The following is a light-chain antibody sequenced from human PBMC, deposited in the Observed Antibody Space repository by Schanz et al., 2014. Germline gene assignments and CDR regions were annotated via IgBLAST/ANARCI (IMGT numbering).Light chain of an antibody. CDR1: SSDVGSYNL. J-gene: IGLJ3*02. Sequence: QSALTQPASVSGSPGQSITISCTGTSSDVGSYNLVSWYQHHPGKAPKLIVYEVTKRPSGVPDRFSGSKSGNTASLTISGLQAEDEADYYCSSYTSSSTRVFGGGTKLTVL. CDR2: EVT. V-gene: IGLV2-14*02. CDR3: SSYTSSSTRV.